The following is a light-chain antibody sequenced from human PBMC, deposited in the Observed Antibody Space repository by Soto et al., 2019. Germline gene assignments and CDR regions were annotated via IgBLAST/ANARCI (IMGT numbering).Light chain of an antibody. CDR1: SSDVGGYNY. CDR2: DVS. V-gene: IGLV2-14*01. CDR3: SSYTSSSTYVV. J-gene: IGLJ2*01. Sequence: QSALTQPASVSGSPGQSITTSCTGTSSDVGGYNYVSWYQQHPGKAPKLMIYDVSNRPSGVSNRFSGSKSGNTASLTISGLQAEDEADYYCSSYTSSSTYVVFGGGTQLTVL.